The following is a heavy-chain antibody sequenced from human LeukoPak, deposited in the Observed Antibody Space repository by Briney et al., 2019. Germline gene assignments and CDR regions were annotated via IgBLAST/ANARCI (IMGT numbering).Heavy chain of an antibody. CDR1: GGSFSGYY. D-gene: IGHD6-19*01. J-gene: IGHJ4*02. CDR2: INHSGST. Sequence: KPSETLSLTCAVYGGSFSGYYWSWIRQPPGKGLEWIGEINHSGSTNYNPSLKSRVTISVDTSKNQFSLKLSSVTAADTAVYYCARDRIAVAGTGFDYWGQGTLVTVSS. CDR3: ARDRIAVAGTGFDY. V-gene: IGHV4-34*01.